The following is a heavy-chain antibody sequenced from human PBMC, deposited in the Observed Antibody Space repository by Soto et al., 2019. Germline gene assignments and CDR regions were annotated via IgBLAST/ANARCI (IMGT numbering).Heavy chain of an antibody. CDR1: GGTFSSYA. CDR3: ARVGRSSGSYSGY. J-gene: IGHJ4*02. Sequence: ASVKVSCKASGGTFSSYAISWVRQAPGQGLEWMGGIIPIFGTANYAQKFQGRVTITADKSTSTAYMELSSLRSEDTAVYYCARVGRSSGSYSGYWGQGTLVTVSS. CDR2: IIPIFGTA. V-gene: IGHV1-69*06. D-gene: IGHD1-26*01.